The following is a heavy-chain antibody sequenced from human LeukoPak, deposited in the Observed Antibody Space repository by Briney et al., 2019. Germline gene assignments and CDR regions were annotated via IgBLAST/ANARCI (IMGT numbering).Heavy chain of an antibody. J-gene: IGHJ4*02. CDR2: IIPILGTA. Sequence: ASVKVSCKASGGTFSSYAISWVRQAPGQGLEWMGRIIPILGTANYAQKFQGRVTITTDESTSTAYMELSSLRSGDTAVYYCARDEAFGQWLAPGDYWGQGTLVTVSS. CDR3: ARDEAFGQWLAPGDY. V-gene: IGHV1-69*11. D-gene: IGHD6-19*01. CDR1: GGTFSSYA.